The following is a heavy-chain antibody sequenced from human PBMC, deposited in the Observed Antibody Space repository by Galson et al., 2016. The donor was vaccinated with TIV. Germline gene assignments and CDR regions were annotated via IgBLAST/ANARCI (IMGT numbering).Heavy chain of an antibody. CDR2: ISYDGSNK. V-gene: IGHV3-30-3*01. Sequence: SLRLSCADNGFTFSRYPMHWVRQAPGKGLEWVAVISYDGSNKYYADSVKGRFTISRDNSKNTLYLQMNSLRAEDTGVYYCAKEVQRRLHYWGQGTLVTVSS. CDR1: GFTFSRYP. D-gene: IGHD1-1*01. CDR3: AKEVQRRLHY. J-gene: IGHJ4*02.